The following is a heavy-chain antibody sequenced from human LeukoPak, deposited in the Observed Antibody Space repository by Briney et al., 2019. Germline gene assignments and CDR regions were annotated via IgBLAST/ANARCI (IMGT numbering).Heavy chain of an antibody. CDR1: GGTFRSYA. CDR2: IIPIFGTA. J-gene: IGHJ4*02. D-gene: IGHD4-17*01. Sequence: SVKVSCKASGGTFRSYAISWVRQAPGQGLEWMGGIIPIFGTANYAQKFQGRVTITTDESTSTAYMELSSLRSEDTAVYYCARVYGDYGVAYYFDYWGQGTLVTVSS. CDR3: ARVYGDYGVAYYFDY. V-gene: IGHV1-69*05.